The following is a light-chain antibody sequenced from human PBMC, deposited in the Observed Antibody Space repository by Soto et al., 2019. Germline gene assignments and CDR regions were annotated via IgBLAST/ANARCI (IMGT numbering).Light chain of an antibody. V-gene: IGKV1-5*03. Sequence: DIQMTQSPSTLSASVGDRVTITCWASQSISTWLAWYQQKAGKAPKLLIYKASILESGVPSRFSGSGSGTEFTLTISSLQPDDFATYYCQQYSTYWTFGQGTKVEIK. CDR3: QQYSTYWT. J-gene: IGKJ1*01. CDR2: KAS. CDR1: QSISTW.